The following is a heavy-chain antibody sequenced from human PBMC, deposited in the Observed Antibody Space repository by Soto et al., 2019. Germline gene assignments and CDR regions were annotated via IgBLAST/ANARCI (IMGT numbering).Heavy chain of an antibody. CDR3: AKEVAVAGTVYYPYGMHV. CDR2: ISGSGRST. Sequence: LRLSCAASGFTFSSYAMSWVRQAPGKGLEWVSAISGSGRSTYYADSVKGRFTISRGNSKNTLYLQMNSLRAEDTAVYYCAKEVAVAGTVYYPYGMHVWGQATTVNVSS. CDR1: GFTFSSYA. V-gene: IGHV3-23*01. J-gene: IGHJ6*02. D-gene: IGHD6-19*01.